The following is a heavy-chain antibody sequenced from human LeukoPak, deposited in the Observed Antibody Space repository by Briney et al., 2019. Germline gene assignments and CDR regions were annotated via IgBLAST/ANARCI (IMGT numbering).Heavy chain of an antibody. Sequence: PGGSLRLPCAASGFTFSNAWMSWVRQAPGKGLEWVGRIKSKTDGGTTDYAAPVKGRFTISRDDSKNTLYLQMNSLKTEDTAVYYCTVHYDSSGYYSRIHDYWGQGTLVTVSS. J-gene: IGHJ4*02. CDR3: TVHYDSSGYYSRIHDY. CDR1: GFTFSNAW. CDR2: IKSKTDGGTT. V-gene: IGHV3-15*01. D-gene: IGHD3-22*01.